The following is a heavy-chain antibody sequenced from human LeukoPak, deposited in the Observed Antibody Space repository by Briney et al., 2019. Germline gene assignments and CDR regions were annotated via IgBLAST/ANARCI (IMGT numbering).Heavy chain of an antibody. V-gene: IGHV4-34*01. Sequence: PSETLSLTCAVYGGSFSGYYWSWIRQPPGKGLEWIGEINHSGSTNYNPSLKSRVTISVDTSKNQFSLKLSSVTAADTAVYYCARRPNCSSTSCYYRSWNWFDPWGQGTLVTVSS. D-gene: IGHD2-2*01. J-gene: IGHJ5*02. CDR2: INHSGST. CDR1: GGSFSGYY. CDR3: ARRPNCSSTSCYYRSWNWFDP.